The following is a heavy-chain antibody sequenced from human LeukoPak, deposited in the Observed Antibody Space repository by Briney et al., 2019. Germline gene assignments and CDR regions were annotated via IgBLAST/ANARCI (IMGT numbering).Heavy chain of an antibody. Sequence: SETLSLTCTVSGGSISSYYWSWIRQPPGKGLEWIGYIYYSGSTNYNPSLKSRVTISVGTSKNQFSLQLNSVTAADTAVYYCARGEYSSSWYFVLHWGQGTLVTVSS. CDR1: GGSISSYY. CDR2: IYYSGST. V-gene: IGHV4-59*01. CDR3: ARGEYSSSWYFVLH. D-gene: IGHD6-13*01. J-gene: IGHJ4*02.